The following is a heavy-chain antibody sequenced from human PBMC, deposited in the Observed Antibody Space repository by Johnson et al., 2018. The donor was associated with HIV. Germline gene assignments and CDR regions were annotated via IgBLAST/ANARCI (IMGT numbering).Heavy chain of an antibody. J-gene: IGHJ3*02. CDR2: ISSDGSNK. CDR1: KFTFNNYA. V-gene: IGHV3-30*04. D-gene: IGHD5-24*01. Sequence: QVQLVESGGGVVQPGRSLRLSCAASKFTFNNYAIHLVRQAPGKGLEWVAVISSDGSNKYYADSVKGRFTISRDNSKNTLYLQMNSLRSDDTAVYYCAKAPGWLLDAFDMWGQGTMVTVSS. CDR3: AKAPGWLLDAFDM.